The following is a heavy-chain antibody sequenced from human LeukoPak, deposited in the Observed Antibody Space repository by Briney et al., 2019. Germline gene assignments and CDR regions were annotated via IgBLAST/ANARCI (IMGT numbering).Heavy chain of an antibody. CDR1: GGSISSYY. CDR3: ASALIPYYFDY. J-gene: IGHJ4*02. V-gene: IGHV4-59*01. Sequence: EASEILSLTCTVSGGSISSYYWSWIRQPPGKGLEWIGYIYYSGSTNYNPSLKSRVTISVDTSKNQFSLKLSSVTAADTAVYYCASALIPYYFDYWGQGTLVTVSS. CDR2: IYYSGST.